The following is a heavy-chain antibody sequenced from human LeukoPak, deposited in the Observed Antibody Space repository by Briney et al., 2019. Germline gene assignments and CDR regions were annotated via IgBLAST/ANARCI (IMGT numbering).Heavy chain of an antibody. D-gene: IGHD4-17*01. J-gene: IGHJ4*02. CDR2: ISSSSTI. V-gene: IGHV3-48*02. Sequence: GGSLRLSCAASGFTFSSYSMNWVRQAPGKGLEWVSYISSSSTIYYADSVKGRFTISRDNAKNSLYLQMNSLRDEDTAVYYCARDLRRTEGYWGQGTLVTVSS. CDR3: ARDLRRTEGY. CDR1: GFTFSSYS.